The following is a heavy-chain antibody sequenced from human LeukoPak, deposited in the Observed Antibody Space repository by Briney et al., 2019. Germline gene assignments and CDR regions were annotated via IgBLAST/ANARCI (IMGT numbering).Heavy chain of an antibody. CDR1: GYSFTSYW. CDR3: ARTVSDSGYSKYYFDY. Sequence: GESLKISCKGSGYSFTSYWIGWVRQMPGKGLEWMGIIYPGDSDTRYSPSFQGQVTISADKSISTAYLQWGSLKASDTAMYYCARTVSDSGYSKYYFDYWGQGTLVTVSS. J-gene: IGHJ4*02. CDR2: IYPGDSDT. D-gene: IGHD3-22*01. V-gene: IGHV5-51*01.